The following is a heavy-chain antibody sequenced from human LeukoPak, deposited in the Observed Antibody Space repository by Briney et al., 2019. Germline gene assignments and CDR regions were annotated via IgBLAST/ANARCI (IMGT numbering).Heavy chain of an antibody. J-gene: IGHJ6*03. V-gene: IGHV1-46*01. CDR2: ISPSGGST. CDR1: GYTFTSNY. CDR3: ARGSYYDFWSGYYPYYYYMDV. D-gene: IGHD3-3*01. Sequence: ASVKVSCKAFGYTFTSNYMHWVRQAPGQGPEWMGVISPSGGSTTYAQKFQGRVTLTRDMSTSTAYMELSSLRSEDTAVYYCARGSYYDFWSGYYPYYYYMDVWGKGTTVTVSS.